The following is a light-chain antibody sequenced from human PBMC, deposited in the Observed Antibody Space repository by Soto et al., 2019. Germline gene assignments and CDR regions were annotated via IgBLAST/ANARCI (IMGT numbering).Light chain of an antibody. V-gene: IGKV3-20*01. CDR1: QSVSSY. CDR3: QQYGGSPIT. J-gene: IGKJ5*01. CDR2: GAS. Sequence: EIVLTQSPATPSLSPGERATLSCRASQSVSSYLAWYQQKPGQAPRLLMSGASSRASGVPVRFSGSGSGTDFTLTISSLEPEDFALYYCQQYGGSPITFGLGTRLEIK.